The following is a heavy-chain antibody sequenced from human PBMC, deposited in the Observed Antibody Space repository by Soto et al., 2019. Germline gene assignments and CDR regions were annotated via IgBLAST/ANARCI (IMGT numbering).Heavy chain of an antibody. D-gene: IGHD3-3*02. CDR1: GFTFSSYG. CDR2: IWYDGSNK. J-gene: IGHJ5*02. CDR3: VRSWAAFNWFDP. V-gene: IGHV3-33*01. Sequence: GGSLRLSCAASGFTFSSYGMHWVRQAPGKGLEWVAVIWYDGSNKYYADSVKGRFTISRDNSKNTLYLQMNSLRAEDTAVYYCVRSWAAFNWFDPWGQGTLVTVSS.